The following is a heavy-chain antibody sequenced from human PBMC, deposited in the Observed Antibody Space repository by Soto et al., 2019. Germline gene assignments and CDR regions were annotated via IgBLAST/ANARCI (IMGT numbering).Heavy chain of an antibody. CDR2: IYSGSRT. V-gene: IGHV3-66*02. CDR1: GFTVESNY. D-gene: IGHD6-19*01. Sequence: GGSLRLSCAASGFTVESNYMSWVRQAPGKGLEWVSVIYSGSRTYYADSVKGRFTISRDNSKNTLYLQMNSLRAEDTAVYYCAKDKTVAGTSWFDPWGQGTLVTVSS. CDR3: AKDKTVAGTSWFDP. J-gene: IGHJ5*02.